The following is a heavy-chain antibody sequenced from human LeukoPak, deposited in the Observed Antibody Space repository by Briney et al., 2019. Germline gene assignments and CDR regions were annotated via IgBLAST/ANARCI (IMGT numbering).Heavy chain of an antibody. CDR3: ARRSRYGLYYFDY. Sequence: PSETLSLTCTVSGGSISSSSYYWGWIRQPPGKGLEWIVSLFYSGSTYYDPSLKSRVTISVDTSKNQFSLKVTSVTAADTAVYYCARRSRYGLYYFDYWGQGTLVTVSS. V-gene: IGHV4-39*01. CDR2: LFYSGST. CDR1: GGSISSSSYY. D-gene: IGHD5-18*01. J-gene: IGHJ4*02.